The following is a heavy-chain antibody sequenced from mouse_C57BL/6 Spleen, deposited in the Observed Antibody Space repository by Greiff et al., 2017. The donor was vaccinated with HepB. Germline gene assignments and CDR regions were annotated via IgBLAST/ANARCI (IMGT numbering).Heavy chain of an antibody. Sequence: VQLQQPGAELVKPGASVKMSCKASGYTFTSYWITWVKQRPGQGLEWIGDIYPGSGSTNYNEKFKSKATLTVDTSSSTAYMQLSSLTSEDSAVYYCARAAWIYYDYDGAPFAYWGQGTLVTVSA. CDR2: IYPGSGST. CDR1: GYTFTSYW. V-gene: IGHV1-55*01. J-gene: IGHJ3*01. D-gene: IGHD2-4*01. CDR3: ARAAWIYYDYDGAPFAY.